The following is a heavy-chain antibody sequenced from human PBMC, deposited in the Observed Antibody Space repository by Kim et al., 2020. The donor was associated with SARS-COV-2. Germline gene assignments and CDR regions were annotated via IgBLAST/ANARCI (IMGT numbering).Heavy chain of an antibody. J-gene: IGHJ6*01. CDR2: IKSKTDGGTT. D-gene: IGHD3-9*01. V-gene: IGHV3-15*01. CDR3: TTRYYDILTGYYSPYGMDV. CDR1: GFTFSNAW. Sequence: GGSLRLSCAASGFTFSNAWMSWVRQAPGKGLEWVGRIKSKTDGGTTDYAAPVKVRFTISRDDSKNTLYLQMNSLKTEDTAVYYCTTRYYDILTGYYSPYGMDVWGQGTRVTVS.